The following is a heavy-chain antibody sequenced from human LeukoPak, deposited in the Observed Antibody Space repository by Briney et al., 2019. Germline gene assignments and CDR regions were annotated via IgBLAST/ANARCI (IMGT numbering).Heavy chain of an antibody. CDR2: ISGSGGST. CDR1: GFTFSSYA. J-gene: IGHJ4*02. D-gene: IGHD3-3*01. Sequence: GGSLRLSCAASGFTFSSYAMSWVRQAPGKGLEWVSAISGSGGSTYYADSVKGRFTISRDNSKNTLYLQMNSLRAEDTAVYYCAKDGAYDFWSSYSPDYWGQGTLVTVSS. V-gene: IGHV3-23*01. CDR3: AKDGAYDFWSSYSPDY.